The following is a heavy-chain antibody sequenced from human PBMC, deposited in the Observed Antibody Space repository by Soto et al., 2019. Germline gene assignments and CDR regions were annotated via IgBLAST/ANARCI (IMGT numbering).Heavy chain of an antibody. D-gene: IGHD2-15*01. CDR3: ARQGVSAWWYMDV. V-gene: IGHV4-59*08. J-gene: IGHJ6*03. CDR2: IYYSGST. CDR1: GGSISSYY. Sequence: QVQLQESGPGLVKPSETLSLTCTVSGGSISSYYWSWIRQPPGKGLEWSGYIYYSGSTNYNPSLKSRVTISGDTSKNQSSLKLSSVTAADTAVYYCARQGVSAWWYMDVWGKGTTVTVSS.